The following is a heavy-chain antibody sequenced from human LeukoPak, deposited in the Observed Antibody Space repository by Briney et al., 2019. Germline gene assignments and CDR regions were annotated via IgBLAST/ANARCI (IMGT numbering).Heavy chain of an antibody. V-gene: IGHV3-66*01. Sequence: GGSLRLSCAASGFTVSSNYMSWVRQAPGKVLEWVSVIYSGGSTYYADSVKGRFTISRDNSKNTLYLQMNSLRAEDTAVYYCARDSVAAAGTETDYWGQGTLVIVSS. J-gene: IGHJ4*02. D-gene: IGHD6-13*01. CDR1: GFTVSSNY. CDR2: IYSGGST. CDR3: ARDSVAAAGTETDY.